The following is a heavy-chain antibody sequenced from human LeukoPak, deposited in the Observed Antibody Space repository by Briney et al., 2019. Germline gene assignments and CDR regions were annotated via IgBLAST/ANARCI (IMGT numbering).Heavy chain of an antibody. V-gene: IGHV4-34*01. D-gene: IGHD2-15*01. CDR1: GGSFSGYY. J-gene: IGHJ5*02. CDR3: ARPLGYCSDSRCPQSWFDP. CDR2: INHSGRT. Sequence: SETLSLTCAVYGGSFSGYYWTWIRQPPGKGLEWIGEINHSGRTNYNPSLKSRVIISVDTSKNQFSLKLSSVTAADTTVYYCARPLGYCSDSRCPQSWFDPWGQGTLVTVSS.